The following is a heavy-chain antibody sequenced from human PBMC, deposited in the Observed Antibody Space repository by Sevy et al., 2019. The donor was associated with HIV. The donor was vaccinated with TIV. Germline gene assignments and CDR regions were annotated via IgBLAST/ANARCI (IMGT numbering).Heavy chain of an antibody. D-gene: IGHD3-22*01. J-gene: IGHJ4*02. Sequence: ASVKVSCKVSGYTLAKFSIHWVRQAPGKGLEWMTSFDPEDGDPEDGKTIYAQKFLGRVTMTEDTSTDPAYMELSSLRSDDTAAYYCATTKDYYDSSGYPFDYWGQGTLVTVSS. CDR2: FDPEDGDPEDGKT. V-gene: IGHV1-24*01. CDR3: ATTKDYYDSSGYPFDY. CDR1: GYTLAKFS.